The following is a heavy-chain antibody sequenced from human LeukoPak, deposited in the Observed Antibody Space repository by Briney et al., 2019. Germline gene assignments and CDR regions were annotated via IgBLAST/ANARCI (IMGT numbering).Heavy chain of an antibody. D-gene: IGHD3-22*01. Sequence: GGSLRLSCAASGFTFSSYAMSWVRQAPGKGLEWVSAISGSGGSTYYADSVKGRFTISRDNAKNSLYLQMNSLRAEDTAVYYCARDNTDYEDDYYYYYGMDVWGQGTTVTVSS. CDR1: GFTFSSYA. V-gene: IGHV3-23*01. CDR3: ARDNTDYEDDYYYYYGMDV. J-gene: IGHJ6*02. CDR2: ISGSGGST.